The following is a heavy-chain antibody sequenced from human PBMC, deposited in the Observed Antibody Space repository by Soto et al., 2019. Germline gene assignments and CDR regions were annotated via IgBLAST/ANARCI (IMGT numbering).Heavy chain of an antibody. J-gene: IGHJ4*02. CDR3: EKETSVNLRHAPFDDY. D-gene: IGHD3-9*01. Sequence: EVQLLESGGGLVQPGGSLRLSCAASGFTFSSYAMSWVRQAPGKGLEWVSAISGSGGSTYYADSVKGRFTISRDNSKNTLYLQMNSLRAEDTAVYYCEKETSVNLRHAPFDDYWGQGTLVTVSS. CDR1: GFTFSSYA. CDR2: ISGSGGST. V-gene: IGHV3-23*01.